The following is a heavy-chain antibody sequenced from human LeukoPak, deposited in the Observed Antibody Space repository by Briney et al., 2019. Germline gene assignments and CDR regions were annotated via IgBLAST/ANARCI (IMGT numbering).Heavy chain of an antibody. J-gene: IGHJ4*02. Sequence: PSETLSLTCAVYGGSFSGYYWSWIRQPPGKGLEWIGEINHSGSTNYNPSLKSRVTISVDTSKNQFSLKLSSVTAADTAVYYCASIAVAGPDFDYWGQGTLVTVSS. V-gene: IGHV4-34*01. CDR2: INHSGST. CDR1: GGSFSGYY. D-gene: IGHD6-19*01. CDR3: ASIAVAGPDFDY.